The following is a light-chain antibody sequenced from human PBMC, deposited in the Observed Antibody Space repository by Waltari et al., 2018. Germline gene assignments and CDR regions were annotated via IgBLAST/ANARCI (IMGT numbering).Light chain of an antibody. CDR3: QQYRSSPLT. CDR1: QAITNS. Sequence: DIQMTPSPSSLSASVGDRVTITCRASQAITNSLAWYQQKPGKALKLLLYRASTLESGVPSRFSGSGAGTEYTLTISSLQPEDFATYYCQQYRSSPLTFGGGTKVEIK. V-gene: IGKV1-NL1*01. J-gene: IGKJ4*02. CDR2: RAS.